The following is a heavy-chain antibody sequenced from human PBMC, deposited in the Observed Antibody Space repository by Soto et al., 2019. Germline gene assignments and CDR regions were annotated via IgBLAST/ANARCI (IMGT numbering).Heavy chain of an antibody. V-gene: IGHV1-69*01. D-gene: IGHD3-3*01. J-gene: IGHJ4*02. Sequence: QVQLVQSGAEVKKPGSSVKVSCKASGGTFSSYAISWVRQAPGQGLEWMGGIIPIFGTANYAQKFQGRVTITADESTSTAYMELSSLRSEDTAVYYCARMRGAYDFWSGYSNLDYWGQGTLVTVSS. CDR3: ARMRGAYDFWSGYSNLDY. CDR1: GGTFSSYA. CDR2: IIPIFGTA.